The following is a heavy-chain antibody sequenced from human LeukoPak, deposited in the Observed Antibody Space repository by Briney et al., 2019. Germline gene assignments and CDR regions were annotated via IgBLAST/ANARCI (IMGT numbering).Heavy chain of an antibody. CDR1: GGSISGYY. J-gene: IGHJ4*02. CDR3: ARGGGDSYGYGYYFDN. Sequence: SETLSLTCTVSGGSISGYYWSWIRQPPGKGLEWIGYIYYRGSTTYNPSLKSGVTISVDTSKNQFSLKLSSVTAADTAVYYCARGGGDSYGYGYYFDNWGQGTLVTVSS. D-gene: IGHD5-18*01. V-gene: IGHV4-59*01. CDR2: IYYRGST.